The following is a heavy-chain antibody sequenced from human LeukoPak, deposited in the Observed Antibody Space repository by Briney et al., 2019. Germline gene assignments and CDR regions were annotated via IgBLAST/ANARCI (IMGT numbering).Heavy chain of an antibody. CDR3: ARDLPPYYDFWSGYRPGAFDI. V-gene: IGHV4-4*07. CDR2: IYTSGST. CDR1: GVSISSYY. Sequence: SETLSLTCTVSGVSISSYYWSWIRQPAGKGLEWIGRIYTSGSTNYNPSLKSRVTMSVDTSKNQFSLKLSSVTAADTAVYYCARDLPPYYDFWSGYRPGAFDIWGQGTMVTVSS. D-gene: IGHD3-3*01. J-gene: IGHJ3*02.